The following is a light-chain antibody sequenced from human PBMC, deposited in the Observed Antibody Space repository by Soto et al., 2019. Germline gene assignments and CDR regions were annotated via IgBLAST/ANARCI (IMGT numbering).Light chain of an antibody. J-gene: IGLJ1*01. CDR3: AAWDDSPSARYV. Sequence: QSVLTQPPSASGTPGQRVTISCSGSSSNIGSNYVYWYQQLPGTAPKLLIYRNNQRPSGVPDRFSGSKSGASASLAISGLRSEDEADYYCAAWDDSPSARYVFGTGTKVTVL. CDR2: RNN. CDR1: SSNIGSNY. V-gene: IGLV1-47*01.